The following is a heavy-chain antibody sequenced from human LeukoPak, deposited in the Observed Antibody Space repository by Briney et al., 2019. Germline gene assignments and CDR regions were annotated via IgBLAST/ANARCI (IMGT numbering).Heavy chain of an antibody. CDR2: IDGSGVGT. D-gene: IGHD6-13*01. CDR3: TKGAAAGPKYFQH. V-gene: IGHV3-23*01. J-gene: IGHJ1*01. CDR1: GFTFSSYV. Sequence: GGSLRLSCAASGFTFSSYVMRWVRQAPGKGLEWVSTIDGSGVGTYYADSVKGRFTISRDSSKSTLYLHMNSLRAEDTAVYYCTKGAAAGPKYFQHWGQGTLVTVSS.